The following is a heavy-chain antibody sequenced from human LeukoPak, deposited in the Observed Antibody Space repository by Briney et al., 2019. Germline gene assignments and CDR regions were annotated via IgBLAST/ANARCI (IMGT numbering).Heavy chain of an antibody. Sequence: SVKVSCKASGGTFSSYAISWVRQAPGQGLEWMGGIIPIFGTANYAQKLQGRVTMTTDTSTSTAYMELRSLRSDDTAVYYCARWSIFGVVLYAFDIWGQGTMVTVSS. CDR2: IIPIFGTA. CDR3: ARWSIFGVVLYAFDI. D-gene: IGHD3-3*01. CDR1: GGTFSSYA. J-gene: IGHJ3*02. V-gene: IGHV1-69*05.